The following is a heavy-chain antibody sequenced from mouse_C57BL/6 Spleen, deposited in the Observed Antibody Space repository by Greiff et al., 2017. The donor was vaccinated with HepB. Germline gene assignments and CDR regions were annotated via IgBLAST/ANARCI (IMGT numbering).Heavy chain of an antibody. J-gene: IGHJ2*01. Sequence: VQRVESGPELVKPGASVKISCKASGYSFTSYYIHWVKQRPGQGLEWIGWIYPGSGNTKYNEKFKGKATLTADTSSSTAYMQLSSLTSEDSAVYYCARWEGMEAPDYWGQGTTLTVSS. V-gene: IGHV1-66*01. CDR1: GYSFTSYY. CDR3: ARWEGMEAPDY. D-gene: IGHD2-10*02. CDR2: IYPGSGNT.